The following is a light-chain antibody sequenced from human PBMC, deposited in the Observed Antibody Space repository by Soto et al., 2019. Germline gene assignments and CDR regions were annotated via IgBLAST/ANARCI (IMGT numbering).Light chain of an antibody. Sequence: QSVLTQPASVSGSPGQSITISCTGTSSDVGAYNYVSWYQQYPGRAPKVIIFEVRKRPSGVSTRFSGSKSGDTASLTISGLQAEDEADYYCSSDAGDHNYVFGTGTKLTVL. CDR1: SSDVGAYNY. J-gene: IGLJ1*01. CDR3: SSDAGDHNYV. V-gene: IGLV2-14*01. CDR2: EVR.